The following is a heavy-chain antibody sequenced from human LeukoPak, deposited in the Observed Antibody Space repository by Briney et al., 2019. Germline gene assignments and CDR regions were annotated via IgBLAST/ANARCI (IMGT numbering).Heavy chain of an antibody. CDR3: ARDEVYYDSSGYYHGYFDY. CDR1: GYTFTSYG. CDR2: ISAYNGNT. V-gene: IGHV1-18*01. D-gene: IGHD3-22*01. Sequence: ASVKVSCKASGYTFTSYGISWVRQAPGQGLEWMGWISAYNGNTNYAQKLQGRVTMTTDTSTSTAYMELRSLRSDDTAVYYCARDEVYYDSSGYYHGYFDYWGQGTLVTVSS. J-gene: IGHJ4*02.